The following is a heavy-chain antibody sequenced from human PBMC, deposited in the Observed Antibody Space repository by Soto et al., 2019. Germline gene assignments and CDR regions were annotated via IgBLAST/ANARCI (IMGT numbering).Heavy chain of an antibody. CDR1: GGSISIGTYY. J-gene: IGHJ5*02. Sequence: SETLSLSCTVSGGSISIGTYYWSWIRQHPGKGLEWIGYIYYSGSTYYNPSLKSRVTISVDTSKKQFSLKLSSVTAADTAVYYCARQSRYLNWFDPWGQGTLVTVSS. CDR2: IYYSGST. D-gene: IGHD2-21*01. CDR3: ARQSRYLNWFDP. V-gene: IGHV4-31*03.